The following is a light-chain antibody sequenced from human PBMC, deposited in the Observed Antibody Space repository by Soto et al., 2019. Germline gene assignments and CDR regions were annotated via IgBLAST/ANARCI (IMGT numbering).Light chain of an antibody. J-gene: IGKJ1*01. V-gene: IGKV1-27*01. CDR1: QVISNY. CDR3: QKYNSAPWT. Sequence: DIQMTQSPSSLSASVGDRVTITCRASQVISNYLAWYQQKPGKVPKLLIYAASTLQSGVPFRFSGSGSGTYFTLTIGSLQPEDVAPYYCQKYNSAPWTFGQGTKVEIK. CDR2: AAS.